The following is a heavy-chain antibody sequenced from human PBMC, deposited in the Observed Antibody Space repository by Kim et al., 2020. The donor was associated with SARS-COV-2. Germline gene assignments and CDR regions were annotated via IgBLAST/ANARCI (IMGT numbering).Heavy chain of an antibody. J-gene: IGHJ5*02. D-gene: IGHD6-13*01. CDR3: ARGVIAAAGFRRGNWFDP. CDR2: IYYSGST. Sequence: SETLSLTCTVSGGSISSYYWSWIRQPPGKGLEWIGYIYYSGSTNYNPSLKSRVTISVDTYKNQFSLKLSSVTAADTAVYYCARGVIAAAGFRRGNWFDPWGQGTLVTVSS. CDR1: GGSISSYY. V-gene: IGHV4-59*13.